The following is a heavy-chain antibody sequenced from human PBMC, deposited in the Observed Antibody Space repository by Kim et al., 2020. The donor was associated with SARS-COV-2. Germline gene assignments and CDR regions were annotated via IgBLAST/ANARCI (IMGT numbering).Heavy chain of an antibody. J-gene: IGHJ3*01. Sequence: GGSLRLSWAASGFTFGNYWMNWVRQAPGKGPEWVANIKHDGSEKFYVDSVKGRFSISRDNAKNSLYLQMNSLRADDTALYYCARDANSHDVWGQGTMVTVSS. CDR3: ARDANSHDV. V-gene: IGHV3-7*03. CDR2: IKHDGSEK. CDR1: GFTFGNYW.